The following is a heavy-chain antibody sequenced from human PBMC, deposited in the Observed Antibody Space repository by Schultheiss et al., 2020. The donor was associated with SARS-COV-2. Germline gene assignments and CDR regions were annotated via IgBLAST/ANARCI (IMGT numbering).Heavy chain of an antibody. J-gene: IGHJ4*02. CDR1: GYTFTGYY. V-gene: IGHV1-2*06. Sequence: ASVKVSCKASGYTFTGYYMHWVRQAPGQGLEWMGRINPNSGGTNYAQKFQGRVTMTRDTSISTAYMEVSSLRSEDTAVYYCVRGLGYCSSVSCSTDDYWGQGTLVTVSS. D-gene: IGHD2-2*02. CDR3: VRGLGYCSSVSCSTDDY. CDR2: INPNSGGT.